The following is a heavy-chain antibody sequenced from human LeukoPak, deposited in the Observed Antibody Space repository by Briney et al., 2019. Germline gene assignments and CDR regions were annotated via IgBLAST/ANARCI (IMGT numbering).Heavy chain of an antibody. J-gene: IGHJ4*02. Sequence: SQTLSLTCTVSGGSISSGGYYWRWIRQHPGKGLDWIGYIYYSGSTYYNPSLKSRLTISVDTSKNQFSLKLSSVTAADTAVYYCARGDGYTNFDYWGQGTLVTVSS. CDR1: GGSISSGGYY. V-gene: IGHV4-31*03. CDR2: IYYSGST. D-gene: IGHD5-24*01. CDR3: ARGDGYTNFDY.